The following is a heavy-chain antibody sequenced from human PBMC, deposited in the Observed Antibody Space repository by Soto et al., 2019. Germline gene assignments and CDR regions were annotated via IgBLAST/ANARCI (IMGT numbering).Heavy chain of an antibody. CDR2: SSDRRTGNT. CDR3: TTWLTAHFDY. J-gene: IGHJ4*02. Sequence: LGLSCAASGFTFSSYTLNWVRPAPGKGLEWVATSSDRRTGNTHCSDSVRGRFTLSRDYSRNILFLQMDSLRADDTALYYCTTWLTAHFDYWGRGTQVTVSS. CDR1: GFTFSSYT. V-gene: IGHV3-23*01. D-gene: IGHD2-21*02.